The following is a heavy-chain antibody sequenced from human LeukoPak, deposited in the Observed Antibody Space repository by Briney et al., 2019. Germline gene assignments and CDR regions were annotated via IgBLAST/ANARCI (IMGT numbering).Heavy chain of an antibody. CDR3: ARAVADAIDY. J-gene: IGHJ4*02. D-gene: IGHD6-19*01. CDR2: ISYDGSNK. V-gene: IGHV3-30*03. CDR1: GLTFSSYV. Sequence: GGSLRLSCAASGLTFSSYVMHWVRQAPGKGLEWVAVISYDGSNKYYADSVKGRFTISRDNSKNTLYLQMNSLRAEDTAVYYCARAVADAIDYWGQGTLVTVSS.